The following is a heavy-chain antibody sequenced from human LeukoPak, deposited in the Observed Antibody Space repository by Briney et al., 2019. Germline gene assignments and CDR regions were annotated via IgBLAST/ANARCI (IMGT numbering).Heavy chain of an antibody. CDR2: INSDGSST. D-gene: IGHD3-3*01. CDR3: ARAHTITIFGVVIMPLGY. J-gene: IGHJ4*02. V-gene: IGHV3-74*01. Sequence: PGGSLRLXCAASGFTFSSYWMHWVRHAPGKGLVWVSRINSDGSSTSYADSVKGRFTISRDNAKNTLYLQMNSLRAEDTAVYYCARAHTITIFGVVIMPLGYWGQGTLVTVSS. CDR1: GFTFSSYW.